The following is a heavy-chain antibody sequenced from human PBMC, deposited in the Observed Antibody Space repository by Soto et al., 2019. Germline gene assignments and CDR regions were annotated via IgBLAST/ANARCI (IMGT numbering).Heavy chain of an antibody. J-gene: IGHJ3*02. V-gene: IGHV3-23*01. CDR1: GFTFSSYA. CDR2: ISGSGGST. D-gene: IGHD2-15*01. Sequence: EVQLLESGGGLVQPGGSLRLSCAASGFTFSSYAMSWVRQAPGKGLEWVSAISGSGGSTYYADSVKGRFTISRDNAKNSLYLQMNSLRAEDTAVYYCARDYCSGGSCPMSAFDIWGQGTMVTVSS. CDR3: ARDYCSGGSCPMSAFDI.